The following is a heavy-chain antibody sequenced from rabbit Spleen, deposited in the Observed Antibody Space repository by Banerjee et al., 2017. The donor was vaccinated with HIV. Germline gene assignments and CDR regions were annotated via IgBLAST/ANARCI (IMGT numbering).Heavy chain of an antibody. V-gene: IGHV1S40*01. D-gene: IGHD1-1*01. CDR1: GLDFTSAYF. CDR3: ARAASGSDDYFNL. Sequence: VESGGGLVKPGASLTLTCNASGLDFTSAYFMSWVRQAPGKGLEWIGCIGTGTANKCYASWVNSRFTISKTSSTTVTLQMTSLTAADTATYFCARAASGSDDYFNLWGPGTLVTVS. CDR2: IGTGTANK. J-gene: IGHJ4*01.